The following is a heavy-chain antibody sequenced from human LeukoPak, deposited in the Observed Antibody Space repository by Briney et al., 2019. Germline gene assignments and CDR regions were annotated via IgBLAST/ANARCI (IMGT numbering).Heavy chain of an antibody. D-gene: IGHD3-9*01. CDR2: ISSSSSDI. CDR1: GFTFSSYS. V-gene: IGHV3-21*01. J-gene: IGHJ3*02. CDR3: AKRVDPVSAFDI. Sequence: GRSLRLSCAASGFTFSSYSMNWVRPGPGKGLEWVSSISSSSSDIYYADSAKGRFTISRDNAKNSLYLQMNSLRAEDTAVYYCAKRVDPVSAFDIWGQGTMVTVSS.